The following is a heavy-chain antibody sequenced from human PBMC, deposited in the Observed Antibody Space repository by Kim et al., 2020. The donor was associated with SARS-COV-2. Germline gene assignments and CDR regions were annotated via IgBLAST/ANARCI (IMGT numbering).Heavy chain of an antibody. J-gene: IGHJ4*02. CDR3: ARVSEQQLVFEGFDY. D-gene: IGHD6-13*01. V-gene: IGHV4-4*02. Sequence: SRKSRVTISVDKSKNQFSLKLSSVTAADTAVYYCARVSEQQLVFEGFDYWGQGTLVTVSS.